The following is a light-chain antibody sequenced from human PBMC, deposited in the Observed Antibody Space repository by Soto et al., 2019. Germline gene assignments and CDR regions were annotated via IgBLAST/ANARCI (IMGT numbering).Light chain of an antibody. CDR2: AAS. Sequence: IQMTQSPSSLSASVGDRITITCRASRDIGSDLSWYQQKQGKAPTLLIYAASNLQSGVPSRFSGSRSGTEFTITVSSLQPADFETYYCLQDHDDSWTFGQGTKVDIK. CDR3: LQDHDDSWT. CDR1: RDIGSD. J-gene: IGKJ1*01. V-gene: IGKV1-6*01.